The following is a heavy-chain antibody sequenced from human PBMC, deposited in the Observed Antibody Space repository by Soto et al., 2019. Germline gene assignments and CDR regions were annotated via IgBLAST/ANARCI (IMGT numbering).Heavy chain of an antibody. V-gene: IGHV3-53*01. D-gene: IGHD4-4*01. CDR1: GFRVNNNY. J-gene: IGHJ1*01. CDR3: ARGLSPYRS. CDR2: IYSGGDT. Sequence: EVQLVESGGGFIQPGGSLRLSCAVSGFRVNNNYVTWARQAPGKGLHWVSVIYSGGDTYYADSVEGRFTLSRDNSNNTVYLQMNSLRVEDTAVYYCARGLSPYRSWGQGALVIVSS.